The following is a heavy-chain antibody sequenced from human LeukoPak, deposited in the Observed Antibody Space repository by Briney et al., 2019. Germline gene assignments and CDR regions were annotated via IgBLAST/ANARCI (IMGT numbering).Heavy chain of an antibody. CDR1: GFTVSSNY. CDR3: ASASAAGYFDY. J-gene: IGHJ4*02. Sequence: PGGSLRLSCAASGFTVSSNYMSWVRQVPGKGLEWVSVIYSGGSTYYADSVKGRFTISRDNSKNTLYLQMNSLRAEDTAVYYCASASAAGYFDYWGQGTLVTVSS. CDR2: IYSGGST. D-gene: IGHD6-13*01. V-gene: IGHV3-66*02.